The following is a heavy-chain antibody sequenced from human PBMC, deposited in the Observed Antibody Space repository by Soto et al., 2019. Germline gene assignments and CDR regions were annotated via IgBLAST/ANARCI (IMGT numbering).Heavy chain of an antibody. Sequence: QVQLVQSGAEVRKTGASVKISCKASGYTFTSFYMHWVRQAPGQGLEWMGLINPSGGRTSYPQKFQGRITLTRDTSTSTVNMELSSLRSEDTAVYYCARDRGTDPLYEMDVWGPGTTVTGSS. D-gene: IGHD1-1*01. CDR1: GYTFTSFY. CDR2: INPSGGRT. CDR3: ARDRGTDPLYEMDV. V-gene: IGHV1-46*01. J-gene: IGHJ6*02.